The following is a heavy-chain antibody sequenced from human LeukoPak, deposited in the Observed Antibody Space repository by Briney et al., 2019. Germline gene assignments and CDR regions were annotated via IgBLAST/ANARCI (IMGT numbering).Heavy chain of an antibody. V-gene: IGHV3-53*01. CDR3: AREPGTDYRKYYFDY. CDR1: GFTFSSYY. D-gene: IGHD3/OR15-3a*01. Sequence: GGSLRLSCAASGFTFSSYYMSWVRQAPDMGLEWVSVLYNGGTTYYADSVKGRFTISRDNSKNTVYLQMDSLRAEDTAVYYCAREPGTDYRKYYFDYWGQGTLVTVSS. J-gene: IGHJ4*02. CDR2: LYNGGTT.